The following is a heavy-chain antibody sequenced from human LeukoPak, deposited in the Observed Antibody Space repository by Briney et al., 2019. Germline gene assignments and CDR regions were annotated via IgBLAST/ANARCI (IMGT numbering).Heavy chain of an antibody. Sequence: GGSLRLSCAASGFTFGAYTMNWVSQAPGKGLEWVSCIFSRSESIFYADSVKGRFTISRDNAKNSLYLQMDSLRAEDTAVYYCARDFLHSSTSRPFDYWGQGTLVTVSS. D-gene: IGHD2-2*01. CDR1: GFTFGAYT. CDR3: ARDFLHSSTSRPFDY. CDR2: IFSRSESI. J-gene: IGHJ4*02. V-gene: IGHV3-21*01.